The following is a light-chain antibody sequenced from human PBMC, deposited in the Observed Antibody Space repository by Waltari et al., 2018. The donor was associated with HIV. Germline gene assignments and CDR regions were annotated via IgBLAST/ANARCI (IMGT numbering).Light chain of an antibody. CDR1: SSDIGYYDS. CDR3: SSHTTSSTLYV. CDR2: EVN. Sequence: QSALTQPPSVSGSPGQSITISCTGTSSDIGYYDSVSWYQQHPGKAPKLMIYEVNNRPSGISNRFSGSKSGNTASLTISGLQAEDEADYYCSSHTTSSTLYVFGTGTKVTVL. J-gene: IGLJ1*01. V-gene: IGLV2-14*01.